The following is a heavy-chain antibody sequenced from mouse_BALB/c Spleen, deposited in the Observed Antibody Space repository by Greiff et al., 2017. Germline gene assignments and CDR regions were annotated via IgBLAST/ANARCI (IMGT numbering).Heavy chain of an antibody. Sequence: QVQLKQPGAELVRPGASVKLSCKASGYTFTSYWINWVKQRPGQGLEWIGNIYPSDSYTNYNQKFKDKATLTVDKSSSTAYMQLSSPTSEDSAVYYCTIDSWNYAMDYWGQGTSVTVSS. D-gene: IGHD3-2*01. J-gene: IGHJ4*01. V-gene: IGHV1-69*02. CDR2: IYPSDSYT. CDR1: GYTFTSYW. CDR3: TIDSWNYAMDY.